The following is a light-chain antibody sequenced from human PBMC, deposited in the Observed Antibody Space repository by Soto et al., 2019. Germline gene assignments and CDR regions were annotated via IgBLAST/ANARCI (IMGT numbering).Light chain of an antibody. J-gene: IGKJ4*01. CDR3: QQSSNWPLT. V-gene: IGKV3-15*01. CDR1: QTVYNN. CDR2: GAS. Sequence: EIVMKQSPATLSVSPGESATRACRASQTVYNNLAWYQHKPGQPPRLLIYGASARATGIPARFSGSWSGTEFTLTISLFHSKYVAVYYCQQSSNWPLTLGGVNKVEI.